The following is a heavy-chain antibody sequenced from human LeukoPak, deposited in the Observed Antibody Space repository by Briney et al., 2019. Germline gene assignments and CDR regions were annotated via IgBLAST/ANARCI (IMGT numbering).Heavy chain of an antibody. CDR2: INHSGST. J-gene: IGHJ6*02. V-gene: IGHV4-34*01. CDR1: GGSFSGYY. Sequence: PSETLSLTCAVYGGSFSGYYWSWIRQPPGKGLEWIGEINHSGSTNYNPSLKSRVTISVDTSKNQFSLKLSSVTAADTAVYYCARGRGSSWYYYYYGMDVWGRGTTVTVSS. CDR3: ARGRGSSWYYYYYGMDV. D-gene: IGHD6-13*01.